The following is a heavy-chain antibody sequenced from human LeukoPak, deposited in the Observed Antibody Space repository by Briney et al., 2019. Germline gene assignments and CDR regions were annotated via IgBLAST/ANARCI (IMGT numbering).Heavy chain of an antibody. D-gene: IGHD4-23*01. J-gene: IGHJ4*02. CDR1: GYSFTSYW. V-gene: IGHV5-51*01. CDR3: ARHALPTVVTPFDY. Sequence: GESLKISCKGSGYSFTSYWIGWVRQMSGKGLEWMGIIYPGGSDTRYSPSFQGQVTISADKSISTAYLQWSSLKASDTAMYYCARHALPTVVTPFDYWGQGTLVTVSS. CDR2: IYPGGSDT.